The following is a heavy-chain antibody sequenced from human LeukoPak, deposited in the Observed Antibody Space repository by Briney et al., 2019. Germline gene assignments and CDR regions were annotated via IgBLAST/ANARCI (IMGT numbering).Heavy chain of an antibody. CDR2: IKGDGIST. V-gene: IGHV3-74*01. CDR3: AKDHYWSIDY. CDR1: GFDFSSNW. J-gene: IGHJ4*02. D-gene: IGHD3-3*01. Sequence: GGSLRLSCAASGFDFSSNWMHWVRHAPGQGLVWVSRIKGDGISTNYADSVKGRFTISRDIAKNTLYLQMNSRRAEDTGVYYCAKDHYWSIDYWGRGTLVTVS.